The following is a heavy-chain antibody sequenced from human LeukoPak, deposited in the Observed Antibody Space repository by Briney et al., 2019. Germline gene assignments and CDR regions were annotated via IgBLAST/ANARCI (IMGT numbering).Heavy chain of an antibody. CDR2: IYYSGST. D-gene: IGHD3-10*01. V-gene: IGHV4-59*08. CDR3: ASLITMVRGVSKTAVVDP. J-gene: IGHJ5*02. Sequence: NASETLSLTCTVSGVSISSYYWSWIRQPPGKGLEWIGYIYYSGSTYYNPSLKSRGTISVDTSKNQFSLKLSSVTAADTAVYYCASLITMVRGVSKTAVVDPWGQGTLVTVSS. CDR1: GVSISSYY.